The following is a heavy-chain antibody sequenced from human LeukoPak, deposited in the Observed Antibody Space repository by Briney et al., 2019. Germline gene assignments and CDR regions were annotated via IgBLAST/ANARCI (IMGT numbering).Heavy chain of an antibody. V-gene: IGHV3-23*01. CDR3: AKDPRGGYSGSWYFDY. Sequence: GGSLRLPCTASGFTFNNYVLSWVRQAPGKGLEWVSAISGGGDPTYYADSVKGRFTISRDNSKNTLYLQMNSLRAEDTAVYYCAKDPRGGYSGSWYFDYWGQGTLVTVSS. D-gene: IGHD1-26*01. CDR2: ISGGGDPT. CDR1: GFTFNNYV. J-gene: IGHJ4*02.